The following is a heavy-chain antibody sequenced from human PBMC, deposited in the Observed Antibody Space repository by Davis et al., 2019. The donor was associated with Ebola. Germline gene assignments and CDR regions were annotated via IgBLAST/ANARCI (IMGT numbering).Heavy chain of an antibody. CDR2: IYYSGTT. CDR3: ARGYSNWFDP. J-gene: IGHJ5*02. D-gene: IGHD2-2*02. Sequence: SETLSLTCTVSGGSISSSYWSWIRQPPGKGLEWIGYIYYSGTTNYNPSLRSRVTISVDTSKNQFSLKLSSVTAADTAVYYCARGYSNWFDPWGQGTLVTVSS. CDR1: GGSISSSY. V-gene: IGHV4-59*12.